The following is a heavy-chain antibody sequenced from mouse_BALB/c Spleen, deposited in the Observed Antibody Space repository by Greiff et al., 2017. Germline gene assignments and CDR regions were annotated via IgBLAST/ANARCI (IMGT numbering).Heavy chain of an antibody. J-gene: IGHJ3*01. Sequence: EVQLQQSGAELVKPGASVKLSCTASGFNIKDTYMHWVKQRPEQGLEWIGRIDPANGNTKYDPKFQGKATITADTSSNTAYLQLSSLTSEDTAVYYCARKATYYGNYGFAYWGQGTLVTVSA. D-gene: IGHD2-10*01. CDR2: IDPANGNT. V-gene: IGHV14-3*02. CDR1: GFNIKDTY. CDR3: ARKATYYGNYGFAY.